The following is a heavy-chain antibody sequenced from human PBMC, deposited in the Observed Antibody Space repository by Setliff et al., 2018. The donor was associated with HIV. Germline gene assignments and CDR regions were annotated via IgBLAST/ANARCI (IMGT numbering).Heavy chain of an antibody. CDR2: INHSGST. CDR1: GGSFSDSY. J-gene: IGHJ2*01. CDR3: ARYYYYDSSGQPWYFDL. Sequence: TLSLTCAVYGGSFSDSYYNWIRQPPGKGLEWIGEINHSGSTNYNPSLKSRVTISVDTSKNQFSLKLSSVTAADTAVYYCARYYYYDSSGQPWYFDLWGRGTLVTVSS. V-gene: IGHV4-34*09. D-gene: IGHD3-22*01.